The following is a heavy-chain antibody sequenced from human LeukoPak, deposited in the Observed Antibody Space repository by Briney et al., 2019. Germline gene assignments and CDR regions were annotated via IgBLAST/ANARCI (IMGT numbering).Heavy chain of an antibody. Sequence: GGSLRLSCAASGFTVSSNYMSWVRQAPGKGLEWVSVIYSGGSTYYADSVKGRFTISRDNSKNTLYLQMNCLRAEDTAVYYCARDVTAMAQYGMDVWGQGTRSPSP. D-gene: IGHD5-18*01. CDR2: IYSGGST. CDR3: ARDVTAMAQYGMDV. CDR1: GFTVSSNY. J-gene: IGHJ6*02. V-gene: IGHV3-66*01.